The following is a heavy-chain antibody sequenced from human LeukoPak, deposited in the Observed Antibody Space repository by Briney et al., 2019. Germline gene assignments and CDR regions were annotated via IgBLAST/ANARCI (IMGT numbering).Heavy chain of an antibody. CDR1: GYTFTNYG. V-gene: IGHV1-18*01. J-gene: IGHJ6*03. CDR3: ARAVVRIVVVPAAMSAKGTYYYYMDV. D-gene: IGHD2-2*01. CDR2: ISAYNGNT. Sequence: ASVKVSCKASGYTFTNYGIGWVRQAPGQGLERMGWISAYNGNTNYAQKLQGRVTMTTDTSTSTAYMELRSLRSDDTAVYYCARAVVRIVVVPAAMSAKGTYYYYMDVWGKGTTVTVSS.